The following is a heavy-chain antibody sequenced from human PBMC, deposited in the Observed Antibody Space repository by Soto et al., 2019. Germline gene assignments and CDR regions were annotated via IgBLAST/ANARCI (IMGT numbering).Heavy chain of an antibody. J-gene: IGHJ6*02. CDR1: GGSISSSTYY. CDR3: ARHGVDYGDYASYYYYGMDV. Sequence: QLQLQESGPGLVKPSETLSLTCTVSGGSISSSTYYWGWIRQPPGKGLEWIGMIDYSGSAYYYPTLQRRVTISIDTSKNQFSLRLSSVTAADPAVYYCARHGVDYGDYASYYYYGMDVWGRGTRVTVSS. D-gene: IGHD4-17*01. V-gene: IGHV4-39*01. CDR2: IDYSGSA.